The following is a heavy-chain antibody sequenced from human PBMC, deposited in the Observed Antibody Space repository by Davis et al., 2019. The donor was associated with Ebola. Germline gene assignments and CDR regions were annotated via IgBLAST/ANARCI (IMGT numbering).Heavy chain of an antibody. Sequence: GESLKISCAASGFTFSSFAMHWVRQAPGKGLEWVAFISYDGSNKSYADSVKGRFTISRDNAKNTLYLQMNSLRAEDTALYYCARDSYSSADYWGQGTLVTVSS. J-gene: IGHJ4*02. CDR3: ARDSYSSADY. V-gene: IGHV3-30-3*01. D-gene: IGHD6-25*01. CDR2: ISYDGSNK. CDR1: GFTFSSFA.